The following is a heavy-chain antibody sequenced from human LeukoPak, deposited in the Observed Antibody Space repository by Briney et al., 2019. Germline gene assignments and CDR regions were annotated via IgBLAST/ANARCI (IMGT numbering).Heavy chain of an antibody. Sequence: SETLSLTCTVSGGSISSSSYYWGWIRQPPGKGLEWIGSIYYSGRTYYNPSLKSRVTISVDTSKNQFSLKLSSVTAADTAVYYCARDPHCSGGSCSDDYWGQGTLVTVSS. D-gene: IGHD2-15*01. CDR3: ARDPHCSGGSCSDDY. J-gene: IGHJ4*02. CDR1: GGSISSSSYY. CDR2: IYYSGRT. V-gene: IGHV4-39*07.